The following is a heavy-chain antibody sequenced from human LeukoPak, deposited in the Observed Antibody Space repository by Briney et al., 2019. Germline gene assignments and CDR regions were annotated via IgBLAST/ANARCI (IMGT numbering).Heavy chain of an antibody. J-gene: IGHJ6*03. Sequence: ASVKVSCKASGYTFTGYYMHWVRQAPGQGLEWMGRINPNSGGTNYAQKFQGRGTMTRDTSISTAYMELSRLRSDDTAVYYCARARAIAVAGRPYYYYYMDVWGKGTTVTVSS. V-gene: IGHV1-2*06. CDR1: GYTFTGYY. D-gene: IGHD6-19*01. CDR3: ARARAIAVAGRPYYYYYMDV. CDR2: INPNSGGT.